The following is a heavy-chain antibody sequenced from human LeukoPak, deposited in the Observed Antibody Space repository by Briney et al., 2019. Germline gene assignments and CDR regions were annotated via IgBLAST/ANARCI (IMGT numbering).Heavy chain of an antibody. J-gene: IGHJ4*02. Sequence: GGSLRLSCAASGFTFSSYAMSWVRQAPGKGLEWVSSISGSGIYIFFADSVKGRFTTSRDNAKNSLYLHMDSLRAEDTAIYYCAGGTSGSHFDYWGQGTLVTVSS. V-gene: IGHV3-21*01. CDR2: ISGSGIYI. CDR1: GFTFSSYA. CDR3: AGGTSGSHFDY. D-gene: IGHD6-19*01.